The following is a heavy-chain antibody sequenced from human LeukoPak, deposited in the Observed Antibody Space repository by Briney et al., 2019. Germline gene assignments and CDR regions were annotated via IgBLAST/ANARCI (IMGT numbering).Heavy chain of an antibody. Sequence: PSETLSLTCTVSGGSINNYYWSWIRQPAGRGLEWIGRLSTSGTRGTTAYNPSLKSRVAMSLDTSKNQFSLKMTSVTAADAAVYYCARSWSGGVTAADIWGQGTKVTVSS. V-gene: IGHV4-4*07. D-gene: IGHD3-16*01. CDR1: GGSINNYY. J-gene: IGHJ3*02. CDR3: ARSWSGGVTAADI. CDR2: LSTSGTRGTT.